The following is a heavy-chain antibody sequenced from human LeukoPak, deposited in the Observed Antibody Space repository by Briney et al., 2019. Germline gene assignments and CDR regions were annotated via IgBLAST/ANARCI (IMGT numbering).Heavy chain of an antibody. CDR1: GFTFSSYG. V-gene: IGHV3-30*18. Sequence: GRSLRLSCAASGFTFSSYGMHWVRQAPGKGLEWVAVISYDGSNKYYADSVKGRFTISRDNSKNTLYLQMNSLRAEDTAVYYCAKLAVAGTGVAFDIWGQGTMVTVSS. J-gene: IGHJ3*02. D-gene: IGHD6-19*01. CDR3: AKLAVAGTGVAFDI. CDR2: ISYDGSNK.